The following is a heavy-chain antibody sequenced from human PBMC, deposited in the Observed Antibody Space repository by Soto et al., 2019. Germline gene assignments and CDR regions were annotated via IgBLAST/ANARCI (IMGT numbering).Heavy chain of an antibody. J-gene: IGHJ5*02. Sequence: GASVKVSCKASGGTFSSYAISWVRQAPGQGLEWMGGIIPIFGTANYAQKFQGRVTITADESTSTAYMELSSLRSEDTAVYYCARDTTRPPWFDPWGQGTLVTVS. V-gene: IGHV1-69*13. CDR2: IIPIFGTA. D-gene: IGHD1-26*01. CDR3: ARDTTRPPWFDP. CDR1: GGTFSSYA.